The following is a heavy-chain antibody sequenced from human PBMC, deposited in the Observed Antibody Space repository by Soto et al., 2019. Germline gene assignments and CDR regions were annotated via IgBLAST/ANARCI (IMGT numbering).Heavy chain of an antibody. CDR3: ARSLLGAIAAAANYYYYGMDV. CDR2: IKYDGSNK. V-gene: IGHV3-33*08. CDR1: GFTFSTYW. Sequence: GGSLRLSCAASGFTFSTYWMSWVRQAAGKGLEWLANIKYDGSNKWYVDSVKGRFTISRDNSKNTLYLQMNSLRAEDTAVYYCARSLLGAIAAAANYYYYGMDVWGQGTTVTVSS. D-gene: IGHD6-13*01. J-gene: IGHJ6*02.